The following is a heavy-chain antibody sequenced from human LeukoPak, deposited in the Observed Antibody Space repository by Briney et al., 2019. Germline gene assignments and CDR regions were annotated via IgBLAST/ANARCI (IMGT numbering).Heavy chain of an antibody. J-gene: IGHJ3*02. V-gene: IGHV4-59*01. CDR1: GGSISSYY. Sequence: SETLSLTCTVSGGSISSYYWSWIRQPPGKGLEWIGYIYYSGSTNYNPSLKSRVTISVDTSKNQFSLKLSSATAADTAVYYCARGLGFGELFDAFDIWGQGTMVTVSS. CDR3: ARGLGFGELFDAFDI. CDR2: IYYSGST. D-gene: IGHD3-10*01.